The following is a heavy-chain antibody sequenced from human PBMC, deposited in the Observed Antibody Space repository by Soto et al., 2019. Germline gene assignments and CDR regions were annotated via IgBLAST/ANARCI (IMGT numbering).Heavy chain of an antibody. D-gene: IGHD5-12*01. CDR2: ISAYNGNT. J-gene: IGHJ3*02. Sequence: ASVKVSCKASGYTFTSYGISWVRQAPGQGLEWMGWISAYNGNTNYAQKLQGRVTMTTDTSTSTAYMELRSLRSDDTAVYYCARVGWLQLSFWTFDIWGQGTMVTVSS. V-gene: IGHV1-18*01. CDR1: GYTFTSYG. CDR3: ARVGWLQLSFWTFDI.